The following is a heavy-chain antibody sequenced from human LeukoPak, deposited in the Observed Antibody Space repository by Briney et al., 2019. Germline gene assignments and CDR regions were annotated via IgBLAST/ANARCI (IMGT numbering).Heavy chain of an antibody. CDR2: ISPYNGNT. D-gene: IGHD3-10*01. CDR1: GYTFSSHS. J-gene: IGHJ4*02. Sequence: GVSVKVSCKTSGYTFSSHSMNWVRQAPGQGLEWMGWISPYNGNTKYAQKLQGRATMTTDTSTSTAYMELRSLRSDDTAVYYCARGEYDLLGDYWGQGTLVTVSS. V-gene: IGHV1-18*01. CDR3: ARGEYDLLGDY.